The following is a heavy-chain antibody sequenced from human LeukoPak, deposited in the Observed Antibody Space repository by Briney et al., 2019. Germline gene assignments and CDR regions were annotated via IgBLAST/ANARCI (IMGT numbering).Heavy chain of an antibody. Sequence: GESLQISCKGSGYSFTNYWIGWVRQMPGKGLEWMGIMYPGDSDGRYSPSFEGQVTISADKSISTAYLQWSSLKASDTAMYFCARRSAAAYYFDYWGQGTLVTVSS. J-gene: IGHJ4*02. D-gene: IGHD6-13*01. CDR1: GYSFTNYW. V-gene: IGHV5-51*01. CDR3: ARRSAAAYYFDY. CDR2: MYPGDSDG.